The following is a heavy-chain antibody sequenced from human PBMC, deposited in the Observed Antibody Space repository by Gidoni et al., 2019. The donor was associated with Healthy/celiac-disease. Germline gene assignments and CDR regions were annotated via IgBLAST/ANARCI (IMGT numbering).Heavy chain of an antibody. V-gene: IGHV4-59*01. CDR1: GGSISSYY. CDR3: ARDALRDAFDI. CDR2: IYYSGST. Sequence: VQPSETLSLTCPVSGGSISSYYWSWIRQPPGKGLEWIGYIYYSGSTNDNPSLKSRVTISVDASKNQFSLKLSSVTAADTAVYYCARDALRDAFDIWGQGTMVTVSS. J-gene: IGHJ3*02.